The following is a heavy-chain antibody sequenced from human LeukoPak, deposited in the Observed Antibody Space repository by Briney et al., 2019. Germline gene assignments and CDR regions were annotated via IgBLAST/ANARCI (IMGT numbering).Heavy chain of an antibody. CDR2: IIPIFGTA. CDR1: GGTFSSYA. J-gene: IGHJ4*02. CDR3: ATGRDRYCSGGSCYLGDDY. Sequence: ASVKVSCKASGGTFSSYAISWVRQAPGQGLEWMGGIIPIFGTANYAQKFQGRVTITADESTSTAYMELSSLRSEDTAVYYCATGRDRYCSGGSCYLGDDYWGQGTLVTVSS. D-gene: IGHD2-15*01. V-gene: IGHV1-69*13.